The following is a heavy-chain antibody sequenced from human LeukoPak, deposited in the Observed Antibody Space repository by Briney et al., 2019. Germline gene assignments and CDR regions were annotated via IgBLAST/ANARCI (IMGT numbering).Heavy chain of an antibody. CDR1: GFTFSTNG. Sequence: GGSLRLSCAASGFTFSTNGMHWVRQAPGKGLEWVAVIWYDGSNKYYADSVKGRFTISRDSSRNTLYLQMNSLRVDDTAVYYCAGAVVGATPNYWGQGTLVTVSS. J-gene: IGHJ4*02. CDR3: AGAVVGATPNY. D-gene: IGHD1-26*01. V-gene: IGHV3-33*08. CDR2: IWYDGSNK.